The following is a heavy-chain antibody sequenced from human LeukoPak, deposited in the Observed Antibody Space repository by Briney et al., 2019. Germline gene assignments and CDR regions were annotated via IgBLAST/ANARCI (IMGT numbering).Heavy chain of an antibody. CDR3: ARGRAAAGTSHAFDL. Sequence: GASVKVSCKASGYTFTSYGISWVRQAPGQGLEWMGWISAYNGNTNYAQKLQGRVTMTTDTSTSTAYMELRSLRSDDTAVYYCARGRAAAGTSHAFDLWGQGTMVTVSS. CDR2: ISAYNGNT. V-gene: IGHV1-18*01. CDR1: GYTFTSYG. J-gene: IGHJ3*01. D-gene: IGHD6-13*01.